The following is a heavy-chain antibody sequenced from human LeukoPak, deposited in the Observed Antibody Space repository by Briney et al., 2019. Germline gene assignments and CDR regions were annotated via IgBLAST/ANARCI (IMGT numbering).Heavy chain of an antibody. D-gene: IGHD3-22*01. CDR1: GGFKTHYY. CDR2: FYHSGST. Sequence: PSDTLSLTCSVSGGFKTHYYWSWIRQPPGKGLEWIGYFYHSGSTNYNPSLKSRVTISVDTSKNHFSLKLSSVTAADTAVYYCARGQWLPVFDFWGQGTLVTVSS. V-gene: IGHV4-59*07. J-gene: IGHJ4*02. CDR3: ARGQWLPVFDF.